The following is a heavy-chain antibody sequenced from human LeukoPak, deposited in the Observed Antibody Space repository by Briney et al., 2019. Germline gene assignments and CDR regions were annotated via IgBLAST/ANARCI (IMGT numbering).Heavy chain of an antibody. CDR1: GGSISSSSYY. CDR3: ARHLKGWVAGPEYFQH. CDR2: IYYSGRT. Sequence: PSETLSLTCTVSGGSISSSSYYWGWIRQPPGKGLEWIASIYYSGRTYYNPSLKSRVTISVDTSKNQFSLKLSSVTAADTAVYYCARHLKGWVAGPEYFQHWGQGTLVTVSS. D-gene: IGHD6-19*01. J-gene: IGHJ1*01. V-gene: IGHV4-39*01.